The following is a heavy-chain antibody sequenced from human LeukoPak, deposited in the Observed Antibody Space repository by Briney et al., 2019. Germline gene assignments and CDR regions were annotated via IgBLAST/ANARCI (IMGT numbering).Heavy chain of an antibody. CDR3: AREEGYYDSSGTRALVDY. J-gene: IGHJ4*02. V-gene: IGHV3-53*01. Sequence: GGSLRLSCAASGFTVSSNYMSWVRQAPGKGLEWVSVIYSGGSTYYADSVKGRFTISRDNSKNTLYLQMNSLRAEDTAVYYCAREEGYYDSSGTRALVDYWGQGTLVTVSS. CDR1: GFTVSSNY. CDR2: IYSGGST. D-gene: IGHD3-22*01.